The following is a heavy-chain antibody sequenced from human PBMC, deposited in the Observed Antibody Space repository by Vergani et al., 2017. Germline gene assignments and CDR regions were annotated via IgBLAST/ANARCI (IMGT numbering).Heavy chain of an antibody. CDR1: GGTFSSYA. J-gene: IGHJ4*02. D-gene: IGHD3-16*02. V-gene: IGHV1-69*12. Sequence: QVQLVQSAAEVKKPGSSVKVSCNASGGTFSSYAISWVRQAPGQGLEWMGGIIPIFGTANYAQKFQGRVTITADESTSTAYMELSSLRSEDTAVYYCARRSITFGGVIGFDYWGQGILVIVSS. CDR3: ARRSITFGGVIGFDY. CDR2: IIPIFGTA.